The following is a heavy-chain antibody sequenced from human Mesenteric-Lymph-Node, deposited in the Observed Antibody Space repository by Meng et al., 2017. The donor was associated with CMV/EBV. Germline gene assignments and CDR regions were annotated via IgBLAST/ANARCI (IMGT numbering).Heavy chain of an antibody. CDR1: SISSGGYS. V-gene: IGHV4-30-2*01. D-gene: IGHD3-9*01. J-gene: IGHJ4*02. Sequence: SISSGGYSWSWLRQPPGKGLEWIGYIYHSGSTYYNPSLKSRVTISVDRSKNQFSLKLSSVTAADTAVYYCARGPYYDILTGYSPPLDFWGQGTLVTVSS. CDR2: IYHSGST. CDR3: ARGPYYDILTGYSPPLDF.